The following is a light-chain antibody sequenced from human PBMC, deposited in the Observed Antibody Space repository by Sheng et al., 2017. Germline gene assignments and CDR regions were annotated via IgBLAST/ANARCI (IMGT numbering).Light chain of an antibody. CDR1: QDITNS. J-gene: IGKJ3*01. CDR3: QQYHSPPIFT. Sequence: DIQLTQSPSSLSASVGDRVTITCRASQDITNSLAWYQQRPGKAPKLLVFAASRLQSGAPSRFSGSGSGTDYTLTIRSLQPEDFATYYCQQYHSPPIFTFGPGTETWISN. V-gene: IGKV1-NL1*01. CDR2: AAS.